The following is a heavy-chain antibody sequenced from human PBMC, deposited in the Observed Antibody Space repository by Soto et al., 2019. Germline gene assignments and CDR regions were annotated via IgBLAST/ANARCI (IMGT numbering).Heavy chain of an antibody. CDR3: ASGGYCTNGVCYTDYFDY. D-gene: IGHD2-8*01. CDR1: GGSTSSYY. CDR2: IYYSGST. J-gene: IGHJ4*02. V-gene: IGHV4-59*08. Sequence: SETLSLTCTVSGGSTSSYYWSWIRQPPGKGLEWIGYIYYSGSTNYNPSLKSRVTISVDTSKNQFSLKLSSVTAADTTVYYCASGGYCTNGVCYTDYFDYWGQGTLVTVSS.